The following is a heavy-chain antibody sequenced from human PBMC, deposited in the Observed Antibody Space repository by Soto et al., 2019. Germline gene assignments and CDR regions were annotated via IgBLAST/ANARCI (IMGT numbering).Heavy chain of an antibody. J-gene: IGHJ4*02. V-gene: IGHV3-15*05. Sequence: EVQLVESGGGLVQPGGSLRLSCVGSGLTLSDAWMNWVRQIPGKGPEWVGRIKTKSDGAVTDYAALAKGRFTISRDDSETTVYLQMNSLKTEDTAVYYCAREWFGDFVWGQGTLVTVSS. CDR1: GLTLSDAW. CDR2: IKTKSDGAVT. D-gene: IGHD3-10*01. CDR3: AREWFGDFV.